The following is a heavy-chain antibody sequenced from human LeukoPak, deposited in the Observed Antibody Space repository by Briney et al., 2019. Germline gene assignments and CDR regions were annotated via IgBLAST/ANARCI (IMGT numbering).Heavy chain of an antibody. D-gene: IGHD1-26*01. J-gene: IGHJ4*02. CDR2: LSGGGGST. V-gene: IGHV3-23*01. Sequence: GGSLRLSCAASGFTFSGYAMSWVRQAPGKGLEWVPALSGGGGSTYYADSVKGRFTISRDNSKNTLYLQMNSLRAEDTAVYYCAKGGSYYGYYFDDWGQGTPVTVSS. CDR3: AKGGSYYGYYFDD. CDR1: GFTFSGYA.